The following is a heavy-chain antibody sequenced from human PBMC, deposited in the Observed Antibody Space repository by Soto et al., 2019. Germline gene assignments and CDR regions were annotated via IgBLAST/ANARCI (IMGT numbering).Heavy chain of an antibody. V-gene: IGHV1-69*01. CDR2: IIPIFGTA. CDR3: ASLGGCSSTSCPLGY. J-gene: IGHJ4*02. D-gene: IGHD2-2*01. Sequence: QVQLVQSGAEVKKPGSSVKVSCKASGGTFSSYAISWVRQAPGQGPEWMGGIIPIFGTANYAQKFQSRVTITADESTSTAYMEMSSLRSEDTAVYYCASLGGCSSTSCPLGYWGQGTLVTVSS. CDR1: GGTFSSYA.